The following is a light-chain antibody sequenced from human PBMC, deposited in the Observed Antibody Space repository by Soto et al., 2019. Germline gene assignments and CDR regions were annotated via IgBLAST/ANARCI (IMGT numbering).Light chain of an antibody. CDR2: DVT. Sequence: QSVLTQPASVPGSPGQSITISCTGTSSDVVGYNYVSWYQQQPGKAPKFMIYDVTNRPSGVSNRFSGSKSGNTASLTISGLQAEDEADYYCCSYTTSNTRQIVFGTGTKVTVL. CDR3: CSYTTSNTRQIV. V-gene: IGLV2-14*01. CDR1: SSDVVGYNY. J-gene: IGLJ1*01.